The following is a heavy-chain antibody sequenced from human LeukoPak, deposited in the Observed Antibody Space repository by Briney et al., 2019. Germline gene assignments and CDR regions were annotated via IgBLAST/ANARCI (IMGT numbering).Heavy chain of an antibody. CDR2: IYYSGST. J-gene: IGHJ4*02. D-gene: IGHD6-19*01. V-gene: IGHV4-59*08. CDR1: GGSISSYY. CDR3: AAALGGQWLY. Sequence: PSETLSLTCTVSGGSISSYYWSWIRQPPGKGLEWIGYIYYSGSTNYNPSLKSRVTISVDTSKNQFSLKLSSVTAADTAVYYCAAALGGQWLYWGQGTLVTVSS.